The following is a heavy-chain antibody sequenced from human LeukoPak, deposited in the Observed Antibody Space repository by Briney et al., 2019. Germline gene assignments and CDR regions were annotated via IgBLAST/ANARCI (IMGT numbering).Heavy chain of an antibody. V-gene: IGHV4-30-2*01. Sequence: PSQTLSLTCAVSGGSISSGGYSWSWIRQPPGKGLEWIGYIYHSGSTYYNPSLKSRVTISVDRSRSQFSLKLSSVTAADTAVYYCARYSNYGDYFDYWGQGTLVTVSS. D-gene: IGHD4-11*01. CDR2: IYHSGST. CDR1: GGSISSGGYS. CDR3: ARYSNYGDYFDY. J-gene: IGHJ4*02.